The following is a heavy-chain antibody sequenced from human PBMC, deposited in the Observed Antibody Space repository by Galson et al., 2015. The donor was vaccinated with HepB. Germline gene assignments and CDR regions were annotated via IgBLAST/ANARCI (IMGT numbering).Heavy chain of an antibody. D-gene: IGHD6-19*01. Sequence: SLRLSCAASGFTFSSYGMHWVRQAPGKGLEWVAVISYDGSNKYYADSVKGRFTISRDNSKNTLYLQMNSLRAEDTAVYYCAKGKQWLTPGSYWGQGTLVTVSS. CDR1: GFTFSSYG. V-gene: IGHV3-30*18. CDR2: ISYDGSNK. J-gene: IGHJ4*02. CDR3: AKGKQWLTPGSY.